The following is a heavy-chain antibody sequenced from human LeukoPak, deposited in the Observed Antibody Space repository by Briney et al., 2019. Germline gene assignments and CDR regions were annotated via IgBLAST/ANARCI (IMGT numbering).Heavy chain of an antibody. CDR3: ARDVERFLESGY. V-gene: IGHV1-69*04. J-gene: IGHJ4*02. CDR1: GGTFSSYA. Sequence: SVKVSCKASGGTFSSYAISWVRQAPGQGLEWMGRIIPILGIANYAQKFQGRVTITADKSTSTAYMELSSLRSEDTAVYYCARDVERFLESGYWGQGTLVTVSS. D-gene: IGHD3-3*01. CDR2: IIPILGIA.